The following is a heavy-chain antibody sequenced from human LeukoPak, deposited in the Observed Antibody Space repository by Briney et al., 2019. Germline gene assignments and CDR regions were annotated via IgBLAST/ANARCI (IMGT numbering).Heavy chain of an antibody. CDR1: GFTVSSNY. CDR2: IYSGGST. Sequence: PGGSLRLSCAASGFTVSSNYMSWVRQAPGKGLEWVSVIYSGGSTYYADSVKGRFTISRDNSKNTLYLQMNSLRAEDTAVYYCAKGDFTIFGYAFDYWGQGTLVTVSS. D-gene: IGHD3-3*01. CDR3: AKGDFTIFGYAFDY. J-gene: IGHJ4*02. V-gene: IGHV3-53*05.